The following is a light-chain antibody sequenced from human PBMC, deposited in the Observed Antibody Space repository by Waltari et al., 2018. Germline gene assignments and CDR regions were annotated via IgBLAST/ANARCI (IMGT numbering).Light chain of an antibody. CDR1: QSISKW. V-gene: IGKV1-5*03. CDR2: EAS. J-gene: IGKJ4*01. Sequence: DIRMTQSPSTLSASAGDRVIISCRASQSISKWLAWYQQKPGKAPKLLIYEASTLPSGFPSRFSGTGSGTDFTLTISSLQPDDFATYYCQQYNSYSLLTFGGGTKVEIK. CDR3: QQYNSYSLLT.